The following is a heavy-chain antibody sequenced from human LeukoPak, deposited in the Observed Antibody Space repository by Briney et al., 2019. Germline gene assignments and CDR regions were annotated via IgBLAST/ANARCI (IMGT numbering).Heavy chain of an antibody. CDR3: ARDYTEDTAMVDLGY. D-gene: IGHD5-18*01. Sequence: PGGSLRLSCAASGFTFSDYYMSWIRQAPGKGLEWVSYISSSGSTIYYADSVKGRFTISRDNAKNSLYLQMNSLRAEDTAVYYCARDYTEDTAMVDLGYWGQGTLVTVSS. V-gene: IGHV3-11*04. CDR2: ISSSGSTI. J-gene: IGHJ4*02. CDR1: GFTFSDYY.